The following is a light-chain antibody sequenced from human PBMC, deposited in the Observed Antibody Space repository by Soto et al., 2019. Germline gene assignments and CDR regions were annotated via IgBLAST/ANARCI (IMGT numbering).Light chain of an antibody. CDR1: QSISSY. CDR2: AAS. Sequence: DIQMTQSPSSLSASVGDRVTITCRASQSISSYLNWYQQKPGKAPKLLIYAASSLQSGVPSRFSSSESGTDFTLTISSLQPAEFATYYCQQSYTTPYTFGPGTKVHIK. V-gene: IGKV1-39*01. CDR3: QQSYTTPYT. J-gene: IGKJ3*01.